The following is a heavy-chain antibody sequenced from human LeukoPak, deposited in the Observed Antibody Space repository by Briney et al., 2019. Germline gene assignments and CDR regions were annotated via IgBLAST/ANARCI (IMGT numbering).Heavy chain of an antibody. CDR2: IKHDGSEK. Sequence: GGSLRLSCAASGFTFSSYWMSWVRQAPGKGLEWVANIKHDGSEKYYVDSVKGRFTISRDNAKNSLYLQMNSLRAEDTAVYYCASDIAAAGTGHWGQGTLVTVSS. CDR1: GFTFSSYW. CDR3: ASDIAAAGTGH. J-gene: IGHJ4*02. V-gene: IGHV3-7*01. D-gene: IGHD6-13*01.